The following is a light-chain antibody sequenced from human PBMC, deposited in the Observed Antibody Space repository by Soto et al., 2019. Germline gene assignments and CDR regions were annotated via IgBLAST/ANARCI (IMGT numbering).Light chain of an antibody. CDR1: SSDVGSYNL. J-gene: IGLJ3*02. CDR2: EGS. V-gene: IGLV2-23*01. Sequence: QSVLTQPASVSGSPGQSITISCTGTSSDVGSYNLVSWYQQHPGKAPKLMIYEGSKRPSGVSNRFSGSKSGNTASLTISGLQAKDGADYYCCSYAGSSTLDWVFGAGTKLTVL. CDR3: CSYAGSSTLDWV.